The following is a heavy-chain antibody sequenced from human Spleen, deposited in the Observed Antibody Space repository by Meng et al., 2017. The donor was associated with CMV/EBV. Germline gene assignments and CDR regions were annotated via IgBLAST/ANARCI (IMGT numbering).Heavy chain of an antibody. CDR3: ANTVGSTTYPRDY. CDR2: ISYDGRNK. Sequence: GESLKISCAASGFTSSRYAMYWVRQAPGKGLEWVAIISYDGRNKYYADSVKGRFTISRDNSKNTLYLQINRLRAEDTAVYYCANTVGSTTYPRDYWGQGTLVTVSS. J-gene: IGHJ4*02. D-gene: IGHD2-2*01. V-gene: IGHV3-30*04. CDR1: GFTSSRYA.